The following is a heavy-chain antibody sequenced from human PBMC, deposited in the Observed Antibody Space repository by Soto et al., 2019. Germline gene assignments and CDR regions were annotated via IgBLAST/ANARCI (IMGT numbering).Heavy chain of an antibody. Sequence: ASETLSLTCTVSGGSISRGGYYWSWIRQHPGNGLEWIGYIYYSGSTYYNPSLKSRVTISVDTSKNQFSLKLSSVTAADTAVYYCARVGGINWFDPSGQGTLVTVSS. CDR3: ARVGGINWFDP. CDR1: GGSISRGGYY. V-gene: IGHV4-31*03. CDR2: IYYSGST. J-gene: IGHJ5*02. D-gene: IGHD3-16*01.